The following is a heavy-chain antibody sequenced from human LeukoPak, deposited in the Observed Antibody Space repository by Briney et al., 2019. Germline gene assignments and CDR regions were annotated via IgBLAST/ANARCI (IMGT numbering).Heavy chain of an antibody. J-gene: IGHJ6*04. V-gene: IGHV3-48*04. CDR2: ISLSSSTI. CDR3: AELGITMIGGV. Sequence: PGGSLRLSCAASGFTFSSYSMNWVRQAPGKGLEWISYISLSSSTIYYADSVKGRFTISRDNAKNSLYLQMNSPRAEDTAVYYCAELGITMIGGVWGKGTTVTISS. D-gene: IGHD3-10*02. CDR1: GFTFSSYS.